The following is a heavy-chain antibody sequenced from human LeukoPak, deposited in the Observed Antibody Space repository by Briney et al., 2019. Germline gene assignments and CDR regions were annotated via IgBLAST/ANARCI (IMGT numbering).Heavy chain of an antibody. CDR1: GYTFTSNY. V-gene: IGHV1-46*01. J-gene: IGHJ4*02. CDR3: ARDQEGFDY. Sequence: ASVKVSCKASGYTFTSNYIHWVRQAPGQGLEWMGMIYPRDGSTSYAQKFQGRATVTRDTSTSTVHMELSGLRSEDTAVYYCARDQEGFDYWGQGTLVTVSS. CDR2: IYPRDGST.